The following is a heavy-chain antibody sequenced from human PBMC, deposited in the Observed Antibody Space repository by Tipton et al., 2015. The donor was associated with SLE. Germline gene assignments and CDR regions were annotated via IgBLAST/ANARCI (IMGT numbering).Heavy chain of an antibody. CDR3: AKGNGWFNLDY. CDR1: GFTFSTYG. V-gene: IGHV3-30*02. CDR2: IRFDGKKN. Sequence: SLRLSCAASGFTFSTYGMHWVRQAPGKGLEWVAFIRFDGKKNYYAESVKGRFTISRDNSKNTQFLEMNTPRVEDTAIYYCAKGNGWFNLDYWDQGTLVIVSS. J-gene: IGHJ4*02. D-gene: IGHD6-19*01.